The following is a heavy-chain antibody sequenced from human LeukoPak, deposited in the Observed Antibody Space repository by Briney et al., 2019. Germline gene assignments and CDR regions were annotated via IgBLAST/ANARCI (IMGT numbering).Heavy chain of an antibody. D-gene: IGHD1-26*01. CDR3: ASGSAAFDY. J-gene: IGHJ4*02. V-gene: IGHV3-21*01. Sequence: PGGSLRLSCAASGFTFSSYSMNWVRQAPGKGLEWVSSISSSSSYIYYADSVKGRFTISRDNAKNSLYLRMNSLRAEDTAVYYCASGSAAFDYWGQGTLVTVSS. CDR2: ISSSSSYI. CDR1: GFTFSSYS.